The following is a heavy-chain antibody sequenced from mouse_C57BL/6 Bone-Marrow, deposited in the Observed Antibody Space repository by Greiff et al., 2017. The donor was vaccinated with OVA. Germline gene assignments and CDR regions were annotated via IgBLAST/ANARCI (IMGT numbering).Heavy chain of an antibody. Sequence: VHLVESGGDLVKPGGSLQLSCAASGFTFSDYYMYWVRQTPEKRLEWVAYISNGGGSTYYPDTVKGRFTISRDNAKNTLYLQMSRLKSEDTAMYYCARRNSNYFYYFDYWGQGTTLTVSS. V-gene: IGHV5-12*01. CDR1: GFTFSDYY. CDR3: ARRNSNYFYYFDY. D-gene: IGHD2-5*01. J-gene: IGHJ2*01. CDR2: ISNGGGST.